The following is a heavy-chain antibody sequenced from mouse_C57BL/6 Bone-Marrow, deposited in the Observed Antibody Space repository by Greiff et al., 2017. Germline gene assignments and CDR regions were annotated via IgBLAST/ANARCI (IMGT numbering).Heavy chain of an antibody. D-gene: IGHD2-1*01. CDR2: IYPGSGNT. J-gene: IGHJ4*01. CDR3: ARALYYGNLYAMDY. V-gene: IGHV1-76*01. CDR1: GYTFTDYY. Sequence: QVQLQQSGAELVRPGASVKLSCKASGYTFTDYYINWVKQRPGQGLEWIARIYPGSGNTYYNEKFKGKATLTAEKSSSTAYMQLSSLTSEDSAVYFCARALYYGNLYAMDYWGQGTSVTVSS.